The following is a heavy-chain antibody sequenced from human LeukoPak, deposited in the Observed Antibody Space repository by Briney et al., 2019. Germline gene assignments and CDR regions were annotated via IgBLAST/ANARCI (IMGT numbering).Heavy chain of an antibody. J-gene: IGHJ6*03. CDR3: ARQLDYGDYSRSYYYFYMDV. V-gene: IGHV4-38-2*01. CDR2: MYYSGNT. CDR1: GWSISSGYY. Sequence: SETLSLTFGVSGWSISSGYYWGWIRQPPGKGLEWLGSMYYSGNTHYNPSLKSRVTISVDTSKNQFSLKMTSVTAADTAVYYCARQLDYGDYSRSYYYFYMDVWGKGTTVTVSS. D-gene: IGHD4-17*01.